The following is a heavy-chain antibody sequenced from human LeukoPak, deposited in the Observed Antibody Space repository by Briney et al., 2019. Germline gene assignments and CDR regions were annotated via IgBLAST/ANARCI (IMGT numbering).Heavy chain of an antibody. Sequence: GRSLRLSCAASGFTFSSYGMHWVRQAPGKGLEWVSAISGSGGSTYYADSVKGRFTISRDNSKNTLYLQMNSLRAEDTAVYYCAKQDIVVVPAAYDYWGQGTLVTVSS. V-gene: IGHV3-23*01. CDR1: GFTFSSYG. J-gene: IGHJ4*02. CDR3: AKQDIVVVPAAYDY. D-gene: IGHD2-2*01. CDR2: ISGSGGST.